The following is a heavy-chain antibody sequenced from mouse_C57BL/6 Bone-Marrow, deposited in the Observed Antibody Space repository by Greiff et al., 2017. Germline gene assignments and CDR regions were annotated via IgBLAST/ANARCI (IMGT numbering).Heavy chain of an antibody. D-gene: IGHD5-5*01. CDR3: ASLYLFAY. CDR2: ISYDGSN. V-gene: IGHV3-6*01. Sequence: VQLKESGPGLVKPSQSLSLTCSVTGYSITSGYYWNWIRQFPGNKLEWMGYISYDGSNNYNPSLKNRISITRDTSKNQFFLKLNSVTTEDTATYYCASLYLFAYWGQGTLVTVSA. J-gene: IGHJ3*01. CDR1: GYSITSGYY.